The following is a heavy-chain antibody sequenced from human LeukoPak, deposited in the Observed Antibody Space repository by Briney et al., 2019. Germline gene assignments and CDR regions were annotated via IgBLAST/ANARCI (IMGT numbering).Heavy chain of an antibody. CDR1: RFTFSTYW. J-gene: IGHJ3*02. CDR3: ASSSLRYFDWLFGSNAFDI. CDR2: INSDGSST. V-gene: IGHV3-74*01. Sequence: PGGSLRLSCAASRFTFSTYWMHWVRQAPGKGLVWVSRINSDGSSTSYADSVKGRFTISRDNAKNTLYLQMNSLRAEDTAVYYCASSSLRYFDWLFGSNAFDIWGQGTMVTVSS. D-gene: IGHD3-9*01.